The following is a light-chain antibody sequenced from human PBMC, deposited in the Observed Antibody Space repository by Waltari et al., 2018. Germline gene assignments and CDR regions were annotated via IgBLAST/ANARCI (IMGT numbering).Light chain of an antibody. V-gene: IGLV2-23*02. CDR1: SSDVGKYNL. CDR3: CSFAGRGFSVI. CDR2: EVT. Sequence: QSALTQPASVSGSPGQSITISCTGTSSDVGKYNLVSWYQQHPGEVPKLMIYEVTNRPSWVSDRFSGSKSGNTASLTISGLQAEDEADYFCCSFAGRGFSVIFGGGTKLTVL. J-gene: IGLJ2*01.